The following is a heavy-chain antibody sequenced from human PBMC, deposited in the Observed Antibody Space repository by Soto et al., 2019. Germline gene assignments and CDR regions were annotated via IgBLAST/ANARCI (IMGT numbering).Heavy chain of an antibody. V-gene: IGHV3-30*18. D-gene: IGHD5-12*01. CDR2: ISYDGSNK. J-gene: IGHJ4*02. Sequence: QVQLVESGGGVVQPGRSLRLSCAASGFTFSNYGMHWVRQAPGKGLEWVAVISYDGSNKYYADSVKGRFTISRDNSKNTLYLQMNSLRAEDTAVYYCAKDRVKIGYVFDYWGQGTLVTVSS. CDR1: GFTFSNYG. CDR3: AKDRVKIGYVFDY.